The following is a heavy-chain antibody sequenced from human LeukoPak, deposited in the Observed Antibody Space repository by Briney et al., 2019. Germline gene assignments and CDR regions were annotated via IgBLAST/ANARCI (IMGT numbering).Heavy chain of an antibody. V-gene: IGHV3-21*01. J-gene: IGHJ3*02. D-gene: IGHD2-8*02. CDR3: ARESGQNAFDI. Sequence: GGSLRLSCAASGFTFSSYNMNWIRQAPGRGLEWVSSISISSSYIYYADSVKGRFTISRDSAKNSLFLQMNSLRAEDTAVYYCARESGQNAFDIWGQGTMVTVSS. CDR2: ISISSSYI. CDR1: GFTFSSYN.